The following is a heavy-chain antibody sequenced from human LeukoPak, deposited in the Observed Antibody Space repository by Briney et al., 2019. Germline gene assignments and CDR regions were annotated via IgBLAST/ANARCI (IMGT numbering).Heavy chain of an antibody. CDR1: GGSISSYY. J-gene: IGHJ4*02. CDR3: ARVRYRLAETYIDY. Sequence: PSETLSLTCTVSGGSISSYYWSWIRQPPGKGLEWIGYIYYSGSTNYNPSLKSRVTISVDTSKNQLSLKLSSVTAADTAVYYCARVRYRLAETYIDYWGQGTLVTVSS. D-gene: IGHD3-16*01. CDR2: IYYSGST. V-gene: IGHV4-59*01.